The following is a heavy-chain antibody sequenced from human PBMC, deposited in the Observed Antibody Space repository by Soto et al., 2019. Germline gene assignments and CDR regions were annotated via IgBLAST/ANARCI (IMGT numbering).Heavy chain of an antibody. CDR1: GYSFTSYW. V-gene: IGHV5-51*01. J-gene: IGHJ6*02. CDR3: ARRPSSGWSHYYGMDV. D-gene: IGHD6-19*01. CDR2: IYPGDSDT. Sequence: PGESLKISCKGSGYSFTSYWIGWVRQMPGKGLEWMGIIYPGDSDTRYSPSFQGQVTISADKSISTAYLQWSSLKASDTAVYYCARRPSSGWSHYYGMDVWGQGTTVTVSS.